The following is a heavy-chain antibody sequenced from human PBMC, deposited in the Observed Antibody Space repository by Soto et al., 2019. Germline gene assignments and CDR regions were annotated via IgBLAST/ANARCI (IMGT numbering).Heavy chain of an antibody. CDR2: IYYSGST. CDR3: ARGNWGLYYYYMDV. V-gene: IGHV4-59*01. Sequence: SETLSLTCTVSGGSISSYYWSWIRQPPGKGLEWIGYIYYSGSTNYNPSLKSRVTISVDTSKNQFSLKLSSVTAADTAVYYCARGNWGLYYYYMDVWGKGTTVTVSS. J-gene: IGHJ6*03. CDR1: GGSISSYY. D-gene: IGHD7-27*01.